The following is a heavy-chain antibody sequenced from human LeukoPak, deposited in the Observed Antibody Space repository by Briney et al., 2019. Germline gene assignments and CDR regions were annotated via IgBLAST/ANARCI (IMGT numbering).Heavy chain of an antibody. Sequence: PGGSLRLSCAASGFTFSSYAMHWVRQAPGKGLEWVSAISGSGGSTYYADSVKGRFTISRDNSKNTLYLQMNSLRAEDTAVYYCARAVAGTGEYYFDYWGQGTLVTVSS. CDR2: ISGSGGST. CDR3: ARAVAGTGEYYFDY. J-gene: IGHJ4*02. V-gene: IGHV3-23*01. CDR1: GFTFSSYA. D-gene: IGHD6-19*01.